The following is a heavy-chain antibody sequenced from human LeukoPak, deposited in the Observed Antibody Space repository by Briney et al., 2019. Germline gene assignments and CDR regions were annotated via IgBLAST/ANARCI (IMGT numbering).Heavy chain of an antibody. D-gene: IGHD1/OR15-1a*01. V-gene: IGHV3-30*18. J-gene: IGHJ6*04. Sequence: GGPRRLSCAASGFTFSSYGMHWVRQAPGNVLQSVAVISYDGSNKYYVDSVKGRFTISRDNSKNTLYLQMNSLRAEDTAVYYCAKWNTMAGYDGMDVWGKGTTVTVSS. CDR1: GFTFSSYG. CDR3: AKWNTMAGYDGMDV. CDR2: ISYDGSNK.